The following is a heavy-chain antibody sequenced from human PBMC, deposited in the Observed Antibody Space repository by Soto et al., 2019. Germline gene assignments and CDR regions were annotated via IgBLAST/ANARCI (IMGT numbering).Heavy chain of an antibody. CDR2: ISYDGSNK. D-gene: IGHD6-13*01. Sequence: QVQLVESGGGVVQPGRSLRLSCAASGFTFSSYAMHWVRQAPGKGLEWVAVISYDGSNKYYADSVKGRFTISRDNSKNTLYLQMNSLRAEDTAVYYCARGSSVAAAGTGYWGQGTLVTVSS. CDR1: GFTFSSYA. CDR3: ARGSSVAAAGTGY. V-gene: IGHV3-30-3*01. J-gene: IGHJ4*02.